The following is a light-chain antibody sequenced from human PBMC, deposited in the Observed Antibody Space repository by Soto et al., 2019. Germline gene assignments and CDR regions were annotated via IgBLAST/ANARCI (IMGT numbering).Light chain of an antibody. CDR3: LQDHSYPWT. J-gene: IGKJ1*01. Sequence: AIQMTQSPSSLSASVGDRVTITCRASQGIGSRLGWYQQKPGKAPKLLIYAASTLQSGVPSRFSCGGSGTDFTLTISCLQPEDFAAYYCLQDHSYPWTFGQGTRVEIK. CDR2: AAS. CDR1: QGIGSR. V-gene: IGKV1-6*01.